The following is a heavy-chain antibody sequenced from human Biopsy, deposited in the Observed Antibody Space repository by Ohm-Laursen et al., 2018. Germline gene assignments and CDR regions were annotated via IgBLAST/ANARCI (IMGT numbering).Heavy chain of an antibody. CDR2: INPDSGVT. CDR1: GGTFSTTA. Sequence: GASVKVSCKASGGTFSTTAISWVRQAPGQGLEWMGWINPDSGVTNYAQKFQGRVTMTRDTSISTAYMELSRLGSDDTAVYYCARDKYRSWNYFDNWGQGSLVTVSS. V-gene: IGHV1-2*02. J-gene: IGHJ4*02. CDR3: ARDKYRSWNYFDN. D-gene: IGHD6-19*01.